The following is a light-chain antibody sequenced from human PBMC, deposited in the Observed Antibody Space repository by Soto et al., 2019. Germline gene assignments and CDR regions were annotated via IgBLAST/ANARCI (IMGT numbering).Light chain of an antibody. CDR2: KAS. CDR1: QGIGNA. V-gene: IGKV1-5*03. J-gene: IGKJ4*01. Sequence: IQMTQSPSSLSASVGDRVTISCRASQGIGNALGWYQQKPGKAPKLLIYKASSLESGVPSRFSGSGSGTEFTLTISSLQPDDFATYYCQQYNSYLTFGGGTKVDIK. CDR3: QQYNSYLT.